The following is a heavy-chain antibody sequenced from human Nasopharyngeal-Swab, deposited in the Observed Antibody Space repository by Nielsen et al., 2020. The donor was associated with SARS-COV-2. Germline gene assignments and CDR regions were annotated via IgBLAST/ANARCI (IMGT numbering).Heavy chain of an antibody. CDR2: IYYTEST. CDR1: GSSINSNY. J-gene: IGHJ5*02. Sequence: SETLSLTCTVSGSSINSNYWTWIRQSPGKGLEWIGYIYYTESTNSNPSLKTRVSISVDTSRNQFSLRLSSVTAADTAVYYCARSVSDYTNNDRFDYFDPWGQGSLVTVSP. V-gene: IGHV4-59*01. D-gene: IGHD4-11*01. CDR3: ARSVSDYTNNDRFDYFDP.